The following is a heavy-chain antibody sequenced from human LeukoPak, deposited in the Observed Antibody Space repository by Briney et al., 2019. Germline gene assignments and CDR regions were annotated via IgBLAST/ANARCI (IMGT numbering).Heavy chain of an antibody. V-gene: IGHV3-66*01. Sequence: GGSLRLSCAASGFTVSSNYMSWVRQAPGKGLEWVSVIYSGGSTYYADSVKGRFTISRDNSKSTVYLQMTSLRAEDTAVYYCAKGGIYGDFGTFWGQGTLVAVS. CDR1: GFTVSSNY. CDR2: IYSGGST. CDR3: AKGGIYGDFGTF. J-gene: IGHJ4*02. D-gene: IGHD4-17*01.